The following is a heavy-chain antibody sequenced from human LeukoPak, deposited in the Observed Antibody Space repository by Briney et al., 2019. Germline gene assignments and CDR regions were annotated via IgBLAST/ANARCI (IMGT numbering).Heavy chain of an antibody. CDR1: GYSFTSYW. CDR3: ARQLASSASYAFDI. CDR2: IYPGDSDT. Sequence: GKSLKISCKGSGYSFTSYWIGWVRQMPGKGLEWMGIIYPGDSDTRYSPPFQGQVTISADKSISTAYLQWDSLKASDTAMYYCARQLASSASYAFDIWGQGTMVTVSA. V-gene: IGHV5-51*01. D-gene: IGHD2-2*01. J-gene: IGHJ3*02.